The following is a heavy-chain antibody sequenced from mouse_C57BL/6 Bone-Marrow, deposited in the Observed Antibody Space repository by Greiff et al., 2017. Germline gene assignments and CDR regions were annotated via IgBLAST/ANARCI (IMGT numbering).Heavy chain of an antibody. J-gene: IGHJ3*01. V-gene: IGHV5-6*01. D-gene: IGHD2-2*01. CDR1: GFTFSSYG. CDR2: ISSGGSYT. CDR3: ARSTMVTTAY. Sequence: EVQGVESGGDLVKPGGSLKLSCAASGFTFSSYGMSWVRQTPDKRLEWVATISSGGSYTYYPDSVKGRFTISRDNAKNTLYLQMSSLKSEDTAMYYCARSTMVTTAYWGQGTLVTVSA.